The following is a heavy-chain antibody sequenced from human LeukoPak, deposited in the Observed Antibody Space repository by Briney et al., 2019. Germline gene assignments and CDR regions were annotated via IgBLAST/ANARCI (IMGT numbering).Heavy chain of an antibody. D-gene: IGHD3-22*01. CDR3: AGRDYYDSSGYHDAFDI. Sequence: PSGTLSLTCTVSGGSISSYYWSWIRQPPGKGLEWIGYIYYSGSTNYNPSLKSRVTISVDTSKNQFSLKLSSVTAADTAVYYCAGRDYYDSSGYHDAFDIWGQGTMVTVSS. CDR2: IYYSGST. V-gene: IGHV4-59*01. J-gene: IGHJ3*02. CDR1: GGSISSYY.